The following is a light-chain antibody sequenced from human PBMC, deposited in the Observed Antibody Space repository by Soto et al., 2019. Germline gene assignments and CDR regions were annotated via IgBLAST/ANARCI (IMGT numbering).Light chain of an antibody. V-gene: IGLV1-40*01. CDR1: SSNIGARYD. Sequence: QSVLTQPPSVSGSPGQRVTISCTGSSSNIGARYDVHWYQQLPGTAPKVLIYGNSNRHSWIPDRFSGSKSATSASLAITGLEDGDEDDYYCQSYDCSRGGVVFGGGTKLTVL. CDR3: QSYDCSRGGVV. J-gene: IGLJ2*01. CDR2: GNS.